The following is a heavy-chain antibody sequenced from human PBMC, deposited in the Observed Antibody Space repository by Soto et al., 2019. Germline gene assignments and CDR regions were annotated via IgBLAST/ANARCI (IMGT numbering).Heavy chain of an antibody. CDR2: IIPIFGTA. CDR1: GGTFSSYA. Sequence: QVQLVQSGAEVKKPGSSVKVSCKASGGTFSSYAISWVRQAPGQGLEWMGGIIPIFGTANYAQKFQGRVTITADESTSTAYMELSSLSSEDTAVYYCASPYCSGGSCHLAYYYYGMDVWGQGTTVTVSS. V-gene: IGHV1-69*01. CDR3: ASPYCSGGSCHLAYYYYGMDV. J-gene: IGHJ6*02. D-gene: IGHD2-15*01.